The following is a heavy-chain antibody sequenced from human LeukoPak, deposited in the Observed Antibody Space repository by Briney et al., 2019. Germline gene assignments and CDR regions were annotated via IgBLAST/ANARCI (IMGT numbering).Heavy chain of an antibody. J-gene: IGHJ3*02. D-gene: IGHD1-20*01. CDR2: IYYSGST. CDR3: ARAGPSEGLTGDAFDI. V-gene: IGHV4-59*01. CDR1: GGFISSYY. Sequence: SETLSLTCTVSGGFISSYYWSWLRQPPGKGLEWIGYIYYSGSTNYNPSLKSRVTISVDTSKNQFSLKLSSVTAADTAVYYCARAGPSEGLTGDAFDIWGQGTMVTVSS.